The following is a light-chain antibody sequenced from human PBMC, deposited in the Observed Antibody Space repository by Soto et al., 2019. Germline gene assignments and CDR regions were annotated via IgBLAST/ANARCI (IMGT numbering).Light chain of an antibody. CDR3: CSYAGSSTWV. Sequence: QSTLTQPASVSGTPGQSITISCTGTSSDVGSYNLVSWYQQHPGKAPILMIYEGSKRPSGVSNRFSGSKSGNTASLTISGLQAEDEADYYCCSYAGSSTWVFGTGTKLTV. CDR1: SSDVGSYNL. V-gene: IGLV2-23*01. CDR2: EGS. J-gene: IGLJ1*01.